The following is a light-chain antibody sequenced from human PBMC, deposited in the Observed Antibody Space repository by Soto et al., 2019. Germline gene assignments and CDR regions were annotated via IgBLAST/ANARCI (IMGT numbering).Light chain of an antibody. J-gene: IGLJ1*01. CDR3: SSYTSSSSYV. CDR1: SSDVGTYNS. V-gene: IGLV2-14*01. Sequence: QSALTQPASVSGSPGQSITISCTGTSSDVGTYNSVSWYQQYPGKAPKLMIHDVSNRPSGVSNRFSGSKSGNTASLTISGLQAEDEADYYCSSYTSSSSYVFGSGNKLTVL. CDR2: DVS.